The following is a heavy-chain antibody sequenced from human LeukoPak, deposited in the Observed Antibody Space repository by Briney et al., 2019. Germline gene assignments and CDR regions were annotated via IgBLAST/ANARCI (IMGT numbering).Heavy chain of an antibody. D-gene: IGHD4-17*01. J-gene: IGHJ4*02. CDR3: AKMGLGTVTIRGHFDY. Sequence: GGSLRLSCAASGFTFSSYAMSWVRQAPGKGLEWVSAISGSGGSTYYADSVKGRFTISRDNSKNTLYLQMNSLRAEDTAVYYCAKMGLGTVTIRGHFDYWGQGTLVTVSS. V-gene: IGHV3-23*01. CDR2: ISGSGGST. CDR1: GFTFSSYA.